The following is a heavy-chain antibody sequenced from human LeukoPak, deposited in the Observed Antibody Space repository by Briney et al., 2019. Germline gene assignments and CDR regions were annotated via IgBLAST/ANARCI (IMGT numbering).Heavy chain of an antibody. CDR3: ARLDWRGY. Sequence: GGSLRLSCGASGLAFSSFRMSWVRQAPGRGLEWVLSISGNSADINNADSLKGRFTISRDNAKNSLYLQLNSLTVEDTAVYYCARLDWRGYWGQGTLVTVSS. V-gene: IGHV3-21*01. CDR2: ISGNSADI. CDR1: GLAFSSFR. J-gene: IGHJ4*02. D-gene: IGHD2-21*01.